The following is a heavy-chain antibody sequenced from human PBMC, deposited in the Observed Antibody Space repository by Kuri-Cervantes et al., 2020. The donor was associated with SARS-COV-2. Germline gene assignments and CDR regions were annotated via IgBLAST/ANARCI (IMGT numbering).Heavy chain of an antibody. CDR1: GFTFSSYG. J-gene: IGHJ4*02. D-gene: IGHD3-16*01. Sequence: LSLTCAASGFTFSSYGMHWVRQAPGKGLEWVAFIRYDGSNKYYADSVTGRFTISRDNSKNTLYLQMNSLRAEDTAVYYCARDLGSFFDYWGQGTRVTVSS. CDR2: IRYDGSNK. V-gene: IGHV3-30*02. CDR3: ARDLGSFFDY.